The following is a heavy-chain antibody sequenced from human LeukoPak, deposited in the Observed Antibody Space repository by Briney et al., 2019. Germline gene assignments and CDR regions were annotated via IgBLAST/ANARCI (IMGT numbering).Heavy chain of an antibody. J-gene: IGHJ4*02. Sequence: PSQTLSLTCTIYGGSIRSGDYYWSWIRQPPGKGLEGIGYIYYSGSTYYNPSLKSRVTISVDKPKNQFSLKLSSVTAADTAVYYCARFGRYSGYDKGFDYWGQGTLHSLSS. CDR2: IYYSGST. D-gene: IGHD5-12*01. CDR1: GGSIRSGDYY. V-gene: IGHV4-30-4*08. CDR3: ARFGRYSGYDKGFDY.